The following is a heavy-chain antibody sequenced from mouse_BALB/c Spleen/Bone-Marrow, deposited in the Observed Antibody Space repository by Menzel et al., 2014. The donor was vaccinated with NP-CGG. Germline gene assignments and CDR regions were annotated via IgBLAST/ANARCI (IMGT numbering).Heavy chain of an antibody. V-gene: IGHV14-3*02. Sequence: VQLQQPGAELVKPGASVKLSCTASGFNIKDTYMHWVKQRPEQGLGWIGRIDPANGNTKYDPKFQGKATITADTSSNTAYLQLSSLTSEDTAVYYCAVYYYGSSLFAYWGQGTLVTVSA. CDR1: GFNIKDTY. CDR2: IDPANGNT. J-gene: IGHJ3*01. D-gene: IGHD1-1*01. CDR3: AVYYYGSSLFAY.